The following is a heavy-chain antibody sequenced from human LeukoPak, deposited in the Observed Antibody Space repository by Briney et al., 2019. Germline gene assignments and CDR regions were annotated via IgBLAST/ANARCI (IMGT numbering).Heavy chain of an antibody. V-gene: IGHV5-51*01. J-gene: IGHJ5*02. Sequence: GESLKISCKGSGYSFTSYWIGWVRQMPGKVLEWMGIIYPGDSDTRYSPSFQGQVTISADKSISTAYLQWSSLKASDTAMYYCARSAARPLNWFDPWGQGTLVTVSS. CDR1: GYSFTSYW. D-gene: IGHD6-6*01. CDR2: IYPGDSDT. CDR3: ARSAARPLNWFDP.